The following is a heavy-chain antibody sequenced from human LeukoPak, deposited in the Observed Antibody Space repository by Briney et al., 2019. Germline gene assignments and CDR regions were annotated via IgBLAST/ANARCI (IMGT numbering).Heavy chain of an antibody. CDR2: ISYDGSNK. V-gene: IGHV3-30-3*01. J-gene: IGHJ4*02. D-gene: IGHD5/OR15-5a*01. CDR3: ARSTIPVESFDY. CDR1: GFTFSSYA. Sequence: GGSLRLSCAASGFTFSSYAMHWVRRAPGKGLEWVAVISYDGSNKYYADSVKGRFTISRDNSKNTLYLQMNSLRAEDTAVYYCARSTIPVESFDYWGQGTLVTVSS.